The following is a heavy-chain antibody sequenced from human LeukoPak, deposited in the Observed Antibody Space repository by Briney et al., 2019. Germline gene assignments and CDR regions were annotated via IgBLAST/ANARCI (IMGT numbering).Heavy chain of an antibody. CDR2: ISGTGGST. CDR3: AKDSCGNSI. D-gene: IGHD4-23*01. CDR1: GFTFSSYA. Sequence: PAGSLRLSCAASGFTFSSYAMSWVRHAPRNGLERVSAISGTGGSTSYADSVKGRFTISRDNSKNTLYLQMNSVRAEDTAVYYCAKDSCGNSIWGQETMVTVSS. J-gene: IGHJ3*02. V-gene: IGHV3-23*01.